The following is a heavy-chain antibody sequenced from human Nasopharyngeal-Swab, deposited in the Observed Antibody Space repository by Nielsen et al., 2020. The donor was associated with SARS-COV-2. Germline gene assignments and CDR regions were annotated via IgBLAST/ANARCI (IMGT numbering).Heavy chain of an antibody. J-gene: IGHJ6*03. CDR3: ARFGLYDTLTGYYSHYYMDV. D-gene: IGHD3-9*01. Sequence: PGMGLVWVAVIWYDGGNKFYADSVKGRFAISRDNSENTLYLQMNSLRAEDTAVYYCARFGLYDTLTGYYSHYYMDVWGKGTTVTVSS. V-gene: IGHV3-33*01. CDR2: IWYDGGNK.